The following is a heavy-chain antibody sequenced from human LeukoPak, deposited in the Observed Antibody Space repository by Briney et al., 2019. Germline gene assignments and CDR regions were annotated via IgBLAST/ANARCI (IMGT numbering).Heavy chain of an antibody. Sequence: GRSLRLSCVASGFTFNSYGMHWVRHAPGKGLEWVAVISHDGSRKYYTDSVKGRFTISRDNSKNTLYLQMNSLRAEDTAVYYCARDSIGYCGSSSCFPGYFDYWGQGTLVTVSS. CDR3: ARDSIGYCGSSSCFPGYFDY. V-gene: IGHV3-30*03. CDR1: GFTFNSYG. D-gene: IGHD2-2*01. CDR2: ISHDGSRK. J-gene: IGHJ4*02.